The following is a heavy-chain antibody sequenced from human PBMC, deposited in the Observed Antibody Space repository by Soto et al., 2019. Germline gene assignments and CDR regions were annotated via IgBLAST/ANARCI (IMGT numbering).Heavy chain of an antibody. CDR1: GYTLTKLS. V-gene: IGHV1-24*01. J-gene: IGHJ5*02. D-gene: IGHD1-1*01. CDR3: AIDSNNWFNWLDP. Sequence: SSVKVSCKVFGYTLTKLSIHWVRQAPGKGLEWMGGVDPEDGDTTYAQNFQGRVTMNEDTSTDTAYVELSSLKSEDTAVYYCAIDSNNWFNWLDPWGQGTLVTLSS. CDR2: VDPEDGDT.